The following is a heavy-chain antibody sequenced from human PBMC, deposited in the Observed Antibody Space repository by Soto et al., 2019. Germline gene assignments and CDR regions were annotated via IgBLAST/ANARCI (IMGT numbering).Heavy chain of an antibody. CDR3: ARVRSGAYYYYYGMDV. J-gene: IGHJ6*02. CDR1: GYSISSGYY. CDR2: IYHSGST. Sequence: LSLTCAVSGYSISSGYYWGWIRQPPGKGLEWIGSIYHSGSTYYNPSLKSRVTISVDTSKNQFSLKLSPVTAADTAVYYCARVRSGAYYYYYGMDVWGQGTTVTVSS. V-gene: IGHV4-38-2*01. D-gene: IGHD3-10*01.